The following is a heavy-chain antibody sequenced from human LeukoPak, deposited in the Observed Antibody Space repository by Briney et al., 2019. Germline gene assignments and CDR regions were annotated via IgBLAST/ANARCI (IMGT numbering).Heavy chain of an antibody. J-gene: IGHJ6*02. Sequence: PSETLSLTCTVSGGSISSSSYYWGWIRQPPGKGLEWIGSIYYSGSTYYNPSLKSRVTISVDTSKNQFSLKLSSVTAADTAVYYCARSKWELLGDYYGMDVWGQGTAVTVSS. D-gene: IGHD1-26*01. CDR1: GGSISSSSYY. V-gene: IGHV4-39*07. CDR3: ARSKWELLGDYYGMDV. CDR2: IYYSGST.